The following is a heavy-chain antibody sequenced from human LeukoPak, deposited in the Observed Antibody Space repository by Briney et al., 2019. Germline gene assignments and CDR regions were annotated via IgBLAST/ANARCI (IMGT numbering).Heavy chain of an antibody. J-gene: IGHJ4*02. V-gene: IGHV3-7*03. CDR2: INHNGNVN. CDR3: AKEGYSTSSGYFDC. D-gene: IGHD6-6*01. CDR1: GFTFSSYW. Sequence: GGSLRLSCAASGFTFSSYWMNWARQAPGKGLEWVASINHNGNVNYYVDSVKGRFTISRDNAKNSLYLQMNSLRAEDTAVYYCAKEGYSTSSGYFDCWGQGTLVTVSS.